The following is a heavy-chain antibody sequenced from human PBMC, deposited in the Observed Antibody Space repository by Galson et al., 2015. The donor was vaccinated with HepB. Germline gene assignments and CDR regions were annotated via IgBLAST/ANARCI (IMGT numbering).Heavy chain of an antibody. CDR3: ARVSAAAGNYYSGMDV. J-gene: IGHJ6*02. CDR2: TYYRSKWYN. V-gene: IGHV6-1*01. CDR1: GDSVSSNSAA. D-gene: IGHD6-13*01. Sequence: CAISGDSVSSNSAAWNWIRQSPSRGLEWLGRTYYRSKWYNDYAVSVKSRITINPDTSKNQFSLQLNSVTTEDTAVYYCARVSAAAGNYYSGMDVWGQGTTVTVSS.